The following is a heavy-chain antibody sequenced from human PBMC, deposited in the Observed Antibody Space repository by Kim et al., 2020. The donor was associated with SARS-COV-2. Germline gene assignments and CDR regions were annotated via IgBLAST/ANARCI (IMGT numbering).Heavy chain of an antibody. CDR2: ISGSGGST. CDR3: AKDIRGGDGESNDAFDI. D-gene: IGHD2-21*02. Sequence: GGSLRLSCAASGFTFSSYAMSWVRQAPGKELEWVSAISGSGGSTYYADSVKGRFTISRDNSKNTLYLQMNSLRAEDTAVYYCAKDIRGGDGESNDAFDIWGQGTMVTVSS. V-gene: IGHV3-23*01. CDR1: GFTFSSYA. J-gene: IGHJ3*02.